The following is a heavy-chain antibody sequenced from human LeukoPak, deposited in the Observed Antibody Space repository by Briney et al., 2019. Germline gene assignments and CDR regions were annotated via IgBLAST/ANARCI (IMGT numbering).Heavy chain of an antibody. D-gene: IGHD6-13*01. CDR2: IYYSGST. J-gene: IGHJ5*02. CDR3: ARGCSAGTPHNWFDP. V-gene: IGHV4-59*01. Sequence: SETLSLTCTVYGGSISSYYWSWFRQPPGKGLEWIGNIYYSGSTNHNPSLKSRVTISVDTSKNQSSLKLSSVTAADTAVYYWARGCSAGTPHNWFDPWGQGTLVTVSS. CDR1: GGSISSYY.